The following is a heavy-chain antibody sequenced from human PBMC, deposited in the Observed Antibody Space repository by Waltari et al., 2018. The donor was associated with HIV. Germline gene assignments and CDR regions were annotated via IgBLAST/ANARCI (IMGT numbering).Heavy chain of an antibody. D-gene: IGHD4-4*01. J-gene: IGHJ4*02. CDR3: ARVFDTTYSTHHLDY. CDR2: SRNKANSYTT. Sequence: EVQLMESGGALVQPGGSLTLSCAASGFIFSDHYMDWVRQAPGKGLEWVGRSRNKANSYTTEYAASVKGRFTVSRDASKNLLYLHMQSLKTEDTAVYYCARVFDTTYSTHHLDYWGQGTLVTVSS. V-gene: IGHV3-72*01. CDR1: GFIFSDHY.